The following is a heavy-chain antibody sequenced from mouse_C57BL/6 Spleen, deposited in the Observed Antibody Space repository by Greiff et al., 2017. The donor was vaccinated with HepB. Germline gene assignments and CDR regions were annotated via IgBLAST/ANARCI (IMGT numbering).Heavy chain of an antibody. D-gene: IGHD1-1*01. Sequence: QVQLKESGAELARPGASVKLSCKASGYTFTSYGISWVKQRTGQGLEWIGEIYPRSGNTYYIEKFKGKATLTADKSSSTAYMELRSLTSEDSAVYFCARFYGSSYNYFDYWGQGTTLTVSS. J-gene: IGHJ2*01. CDR2: IYPRSGNT. V-gene: IGHV1-81*01. CDR1: GYTFTSYG. CDR3: ARFYGSSYNYFDY.